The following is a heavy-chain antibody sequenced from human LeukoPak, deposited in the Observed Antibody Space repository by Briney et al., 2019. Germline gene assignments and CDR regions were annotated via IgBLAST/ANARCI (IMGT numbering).Heavy chain of an antibody. CDR3: AKLAYDSSGSYTAYFDY. V-gene: IGHV3-23*01. D-gene: IGHD3-22*01. J-gene: IGHJ4*02. Sequence: AGGSLRLSCAASGFTFSSYAMSWVRQAPGKGLEWVSAISGSGGSTYYADSVKGRFTISRDNSKNTLYLQMNSPRAEDTAVYYCAKLAYDSSGSYTAYFDYWGQGTLVTVSS. CDR2: ISGSGGST. CDR1: GFTFSSYA.